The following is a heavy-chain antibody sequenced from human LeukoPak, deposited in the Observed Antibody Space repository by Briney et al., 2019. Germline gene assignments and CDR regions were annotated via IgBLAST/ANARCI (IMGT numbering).Heavy chain of an antibody. CDR2: ISSSSSYI. CDR1: GFTFSSYS. D-gene: IGHD6-13*01. V-gene: IGHV3-21*01. J-gene: IGHJ3*02. Sequence: GGSLRLSCAASGFTFSSYSMNWVRQAPGKGLEWVSSISSSSSYIYYADSVKGRFTISRDNAKNSLYLQMNSLRAEDTAVYYCARSPRGGSSWYAFDIWGQGTMVTVSS. CDR3: ARSPRGGSSWYAFDI.